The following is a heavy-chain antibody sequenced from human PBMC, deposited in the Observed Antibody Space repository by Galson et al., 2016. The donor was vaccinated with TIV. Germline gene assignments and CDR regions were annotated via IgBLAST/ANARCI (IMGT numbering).Heavy chain of an antibody. J-gene: IGHJ3*01. V-gene: IGHV3-30*18. D-gene: IGHD3-3*01. CDR1: GFTFSNFG. CDR2: ISFDGSLD. Sequence: SLRLSCAASGFTFSNFGMHWVRQAPGKGLEWVAVISFDGSLDFCAESVKGRFAISRDNSKNTLYLQMDSLSAEDTAVYYCAKEGGDNWSGERRYAFDVWATGQRSPSLQ. CDR3: AKEGGDNWSGERRYAFDV.